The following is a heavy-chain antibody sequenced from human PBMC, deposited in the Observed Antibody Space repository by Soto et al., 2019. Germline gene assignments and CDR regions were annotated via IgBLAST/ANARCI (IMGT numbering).Heavy chain of an antibody. V-gene: IGHV4-30-4*01. CDR2: IYYSGST. J-gene: IGHJ4*02. Sequence: SETLSLTCTVSGGSISSGDYYRSWIRQPPGKGLEWIGYIYYSGSTYYNPSLKSRVTISVGTSKNQFSLKLSSVTAADTAVYYCARAAPTYYDILTGYPQGVGNDYWGQGTLVSVSS. CDR1: GGSISSGDYY. CDR3: ARAAPTYYDILTGYPQGVGNDY. D-gene: IGHD3-9*01.